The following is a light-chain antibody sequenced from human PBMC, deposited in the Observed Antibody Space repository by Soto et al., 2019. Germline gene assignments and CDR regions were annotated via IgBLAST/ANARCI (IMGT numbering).Light chain of an antibody. CDR1: QSVSYY. CDR3: KQFNRWPAT. J-gene: IGKJ1*01. CDR2: DAY. V-gene: IGKV3-11*01. Sequence: EIVLTKSPGTLSLSKGESATLSCRASQSVSYYLAWYQQNPGQAPRLLIYDAYNRATGIPARFSGSGSGTDFTLTIRSRQSEDFAVYYCKQFNRWPATFGQGTKVDI.